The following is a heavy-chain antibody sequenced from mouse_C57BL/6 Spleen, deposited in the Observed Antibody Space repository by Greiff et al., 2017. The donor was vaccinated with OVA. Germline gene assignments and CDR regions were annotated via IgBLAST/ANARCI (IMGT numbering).Heavy chain of an antibody. CDR3: ARQDNDVMDY. CDR1: GFTFSDYY. J-gene: IGHJ4*01. Sequence: DVKLVESGGGLVQPGGSLKLSCAASGFTFSDYYMYWVRQTPEKRLEWVAFISNGGDNTYYPDTVKGRFTISRDNAKNTLYLQMSRLKSEDTAMYYCARQDNDVMDYWGQGTSVTVSS. D-gene: IGHD3-3*01. V-gene: IGHV5-12*01. CDR2: ISNGGDNT.